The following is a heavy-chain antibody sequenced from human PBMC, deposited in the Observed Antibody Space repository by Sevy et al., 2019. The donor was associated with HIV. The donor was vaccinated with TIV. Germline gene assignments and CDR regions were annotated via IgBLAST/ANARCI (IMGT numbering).Heavy chain of an antibody. J-gene: IGHJ4*02. V-gene: IGHV3-15*01. Sequence: GGSLRLSCAASGFTFSNAWMSWVRQAPGKGLEWVGRIKRKTDGGTTDYAAPVKGRFTISRDDSKNTLYLQMNSLKTEDTAVYYCTTGGSIAAAGTGGLDYWGQGTLVTVSS. CDR2: IKRKTDGGTT. D-gene: IGHD6-13*01. CDR1: GFTFSNAW. CDR3: TTGGSIAAAGTGGLDY.